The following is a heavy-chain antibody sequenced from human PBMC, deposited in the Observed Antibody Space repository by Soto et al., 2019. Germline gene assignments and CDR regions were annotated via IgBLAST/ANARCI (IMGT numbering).Heavy chain of an antibody. CDR3: ARVKSGSYDWFDP. D-gene: IGHD3-10*01. CDR2: INTDGSRT. CDR1: EFTFSDYW. V-gene: IGHV3-74*01. Sequence: VQLVESGGGLVQPGGSLRLSCAASEFTFSDYWMHWVRQAPGKGLMWVSRINTDGSRTTYADSVEGRFAISRDNAKSTLYLHMYSLRAEDTAVYYCARVKSGSYDWFDPWGQGTLVTVSS. J-gene: IGHJ5*02.